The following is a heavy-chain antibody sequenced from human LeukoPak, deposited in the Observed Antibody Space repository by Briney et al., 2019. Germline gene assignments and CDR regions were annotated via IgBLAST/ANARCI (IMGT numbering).Heavy chain of an antibody. CDR2: INPSGGTT. CDR3: ARGVLTGYYTNWFDP. J-gene: IGHJ5*02. D-gene: IGHD3-9*01. CDR1: GYTFTSYF. Sequence: PGGSLRLSCAASGYTFTSYFMHWVRQAPGQGLEWMGIINPSGGTTSYSQKFQGRVTMTRDTSTSTVYMELSSLRSEDTAVYYCARGVLTGYYTNWFDPWGQGTLVTVSS. V-gene: IGHV1-46*01.